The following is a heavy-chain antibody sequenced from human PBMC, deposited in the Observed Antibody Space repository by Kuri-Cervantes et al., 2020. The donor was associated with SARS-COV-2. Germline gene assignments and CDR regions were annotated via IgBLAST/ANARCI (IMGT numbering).Heavy chain of an antibody. V-gene: IGHV3-21*04. D-gene: IGHD6-19*01. J-gene: IGHJ4*02. CDR2: ISSSSSYI. CDR1: GFTFSSYS. CDR3: HIAVAGKVGLVDY. Sequence: GGSLRLSCAASGFTFSSYSMNWVRQAPGKGLEWVSSISSSSSYIYYADSVKGRFTISRDNAKNSLYLQMNSLRAEDSALYYCHIAVAGKVGLVDYWGQGTLVTVSS.